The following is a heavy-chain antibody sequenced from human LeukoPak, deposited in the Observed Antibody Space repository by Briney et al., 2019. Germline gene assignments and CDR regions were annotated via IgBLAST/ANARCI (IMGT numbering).Heavy chain of an antibody. CDR1: GFTFSNYW. Sequence: GGSLRLSCAGSGFTFSNYWMNWARQAPGKGLEWVAYINQDGSEKYYVDSVKGRFTISRDNAKNSLFLQMNSLRAEDTAVYYCARDHCSTTSCMGFDPWGQGTLVTVSS. V-gene: IGHV3-7*01. CDR3: ARDHCSTTSCMGFDP. CDR2: INQDGSEK. D-gene: IGHD2-2*01. J-gene: IGHJ5*02.